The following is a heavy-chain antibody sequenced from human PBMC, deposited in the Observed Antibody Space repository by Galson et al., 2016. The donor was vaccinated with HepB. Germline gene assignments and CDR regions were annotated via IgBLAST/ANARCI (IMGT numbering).Heavy chain of an antibody. Sequence: SLRLSCAASGFTFSNFPMHWVRQAPGKGLEWVAVISCDGTNKFYADSVRGRFAISRDNSKKTVFLQMNSLGPEDTAVFYCARARDTFFDSWGQGTLVTVPS. CDR1: GFTFSNFP. CDR3: ARARDTFFDS. J-gene: IGHJ4*02. V-gene: IGHV3-30*09. CDR2: ISCDGTNK. D-gene: IGHD2/OR15-2a*01.